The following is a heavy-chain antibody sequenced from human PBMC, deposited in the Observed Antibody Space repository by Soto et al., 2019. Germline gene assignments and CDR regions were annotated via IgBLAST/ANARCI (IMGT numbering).Heavy chain of an antibody. CDR2: IYHSGST. V-gene: IGHV4-38-2*02. Sequence: SETLSLTCAVSGYSISSGYYWGWIRQPPGKGLEWIGSIYHSGSTYYNPSLKSRVTISVDTSKNQFSLKLSSVTAADTAVYYCARDGEAGTVYYYHGMDVWGQGTTVTVSS. J-gene: IGHJ6*02. D-gene: IGHD6-13*01. CDR1: GYSISSGYY. CDR3: ARDGEAGTVYYYHGMDV.